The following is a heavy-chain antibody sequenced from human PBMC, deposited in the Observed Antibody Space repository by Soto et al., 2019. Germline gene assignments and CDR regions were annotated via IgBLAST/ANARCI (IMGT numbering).Heavy chain of an antibody. CDR1: GFTFSSYA. CDR3: ARDYYKYYDGSGYHRSPAY. CDR2: ISYDGSDK. V-gene: IGHV3-30-3*01. J-gene: IGHJ4*02. Sequence: GGSLRLSCAASGFTFSSYAMHWVRQAPGKGLEWVALISYDGSDKDYADSVKSRFTISRDNSRNTLFLQMNSLRAEDTAVYYCARDYYKYYDGSGYHRSPAYWGQGTLVTVSS. D-gene: IGHD3-22*01.